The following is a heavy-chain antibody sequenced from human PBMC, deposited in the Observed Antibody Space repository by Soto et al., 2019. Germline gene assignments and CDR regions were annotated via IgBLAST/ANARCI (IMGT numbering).Heavy chain of an antibody. CDR1: GGTFSSYA. V-gene: IGHV1-69*01. CDR2: IIPIFGTA. J-gene: IGHJ5*02. Sequence: QVQLVQSGAEVKKPGSSVKVSCKASGGTFSSYAISWVRQAPGQGLEWMGGIIPIFGTANYAQKFQGRVTITADESTSTADMALSSLGSEDTAVYYCAIPGKKVNWFDPWGQGTLVTVSS. CDR3: AIPGKKVNWFDP.